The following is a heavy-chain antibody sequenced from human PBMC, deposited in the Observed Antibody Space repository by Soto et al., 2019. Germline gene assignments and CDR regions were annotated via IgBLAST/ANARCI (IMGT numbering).Heavy chain of an antibody. Sequence: GGSLRLSCAASGFTFSSYGMHWVRQAPCKGLEWVAVISYDGSNKYYADSVKGRFTISRDNSKNTLYLQMNSLRAEDTAVYYCAKDLRYFDWLLLGSAFDIWGQGTMVTVSS. CDR3: AKDLRYFDWLLLGSAFDI. V-gene: IGHV3-30*18. J-gene: IGHJ3*02. CDR1: GFTFSSYG. CDR2: ISYDGSNK. D-gene: IGHD3-9*01.